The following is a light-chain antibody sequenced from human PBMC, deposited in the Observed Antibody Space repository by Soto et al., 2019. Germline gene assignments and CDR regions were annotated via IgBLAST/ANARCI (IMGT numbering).Light chain of an antibody. J-gene: IGKJ1*01. Sequence: DSQVTQSPATLSASVGDRVTITCRASQSISNYLAWHQHKPGKAPTVLIYKASNLESGVPSRFSGSGSGTEFTLTISSLQPDDFATYYCQQFHTYSWTFGQGTRVELK. V-gene: IGKV1-5*03. CDR2: KAS. CDR3: QQFHTYSWT. CDR1: QSISNY.